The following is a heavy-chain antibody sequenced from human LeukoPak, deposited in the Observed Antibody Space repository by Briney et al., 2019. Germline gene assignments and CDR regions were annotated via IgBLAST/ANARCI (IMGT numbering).Heavy chain of an antibody. D-gene: IGHD5-12*01. J-gene: IGHJ6*02. Sequence: SETLSLTCSVSGGSISGYYWSCIRQPPGKGLDWIGYIYYSGSTNYNPSLKSRVTISLDKSKNQFSLKLISVTAADTAVYYCTRSKAGYSGYFYGMDVWGQGTTVTVSS. CDR2: IYYSGST. CDR1: GGSISGYY. V-gene: IGHV4-59*01. CDR3: TRSKAGYSGYFYGMDV.